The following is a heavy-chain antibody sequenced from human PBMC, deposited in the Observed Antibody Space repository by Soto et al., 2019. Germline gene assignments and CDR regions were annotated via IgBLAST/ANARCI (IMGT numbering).Heavy chain of an antibody. Sequence: QGHLVQSGTEVKKPGSSVKVSCKASGDTFSSNSINSVRQAPGQGLEWMGRIIPMLGIINYAQKFQGRVTISADKSTTTVYMELSSLTSEDTAVYYCARGISEYCSGSTCYSYYFDHWGPGTLVTVSS. CDR1: GDTFSSNS. CDR3: ARGISEYCSGSTCYSYYFDH. J-gene: IGHJ4*02. D-gene: IGHD2-15*01. CDR2: IIPMLGII. V-gene: IGHV1-69*02.